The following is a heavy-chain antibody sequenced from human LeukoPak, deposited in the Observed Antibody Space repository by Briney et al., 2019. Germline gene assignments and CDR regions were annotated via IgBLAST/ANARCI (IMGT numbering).Heavy chain of an antibody. Sequence: GGSLRLSCAASGFTFDDFGMSWVRQAPGKGLEWVSGINWNGGSAGYADSVKGRFTISRDNAKNSLYLQMNSLRAEDTAVYYCATPYRGRPYYFDSWGQGTLVTVSS. CDR2: INWNGGSA. V-gene: IGHV3-20*04. CDR3: ATPYRGRPYYFDS. J-gene: IGHJ4*02. D-gene: IGHD1-14*01. CDR1: GFTFDDFG.